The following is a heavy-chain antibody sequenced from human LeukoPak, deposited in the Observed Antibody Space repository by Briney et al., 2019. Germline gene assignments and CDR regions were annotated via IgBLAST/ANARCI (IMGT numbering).Heavy chain of an antibody. CDR1: GFSLSGYW. D-gene: IGHD2-15*01. J-gene: IGHJ5*02. CDR3: ARDPRNVGLAP. V-gene: IGHV3-74*01. CDR2: NNGDGSTT. Sequence: GALRLSCVASGFSLSGYWMYWVRQAPGKGLMYISRNNGDGSTTNYADVVKGRFTTSRDNVKNTLYLQMNSLRVEDTAVYYCARDPRNVGLAPWGQGTLVTVSS.